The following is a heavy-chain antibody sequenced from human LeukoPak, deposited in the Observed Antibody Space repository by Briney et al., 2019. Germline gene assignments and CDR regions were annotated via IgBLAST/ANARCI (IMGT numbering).Heavy chain of an antibody. CDR3: STSSGHAFDI. V-gene: IGHV3-74*01. J-gene: IGHJ3*02. CDR1: GFTFCSYW. CDR2: INSDGSRT. Sequence: PGGSLRLSCAASGFTFCSYWMHWVRQVPGKGLVWVSRINSDGSRTSYADSVKGRFTLSRDNAKNTLYVQINSLRAEATAVYYCSTSSGHAFDIWGRGAMVTVSS. D-gene: IGHD2-2*01.